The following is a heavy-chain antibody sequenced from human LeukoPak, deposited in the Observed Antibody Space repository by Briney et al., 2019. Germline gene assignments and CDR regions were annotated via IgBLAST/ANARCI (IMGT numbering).Heavy chain of an antibody. J-gene: IGHJ4*02. D-gene: IGHD2-15*01. CDR2: ISSSSSYT. V-gene: IGHV3-11*06. CDR1: GFTFSDYY. CDR3: ARGGIRGYRIDY. Sequence: GGSLRLSCAASGFTFSDYYMSWIRQAPGKGLEWISYISSSSSYTNYADSVKGRFTISRDNAKNSLYLQMNSLRAEDTAVYYCARGGIRGYRIDYWGQGTLVTVSS.